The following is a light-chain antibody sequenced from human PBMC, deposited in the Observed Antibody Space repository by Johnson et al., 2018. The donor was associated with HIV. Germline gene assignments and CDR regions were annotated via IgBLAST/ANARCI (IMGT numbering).Light chain of an antibody. CDR3: GTWGSSLNASDV. Sequence: QSVLTQPPSVSAAPGQKVTISCSGSNSNIGNNYVSWYQHLPGTAPKLLIYDNYQRPSGIPDRFSASKSGTSATLDITGLQTGDGADYYCGTWGSSLNASDVFGTGTKVTVL. V-gene: IGLV1-51*01. CDR1: NSNIGNNY. J-gene: IGLJ1*01. CDR2: DNY.